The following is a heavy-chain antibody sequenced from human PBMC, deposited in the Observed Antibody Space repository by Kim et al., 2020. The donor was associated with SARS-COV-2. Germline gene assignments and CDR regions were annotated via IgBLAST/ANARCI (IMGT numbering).Heavy chain of an antibody. CDR3: ARGRRGWSLQSFFDY. Sequence: GGSLRLSCAASGFTFSSYSMNWVRQAPGKGLEWVSYISSSSSTIYYADSVKGRFTISRDNAKNSLYLQMNSLRAEDTAVYYCARGRRGWSLQSFFDYWGQGTLVTVSS. V-gene: IGHV3-48*04. D-gene: IGHD6-19*01. J-gene: IGHJ4*02. CDR2: ISSSSSTI. CDR1: GFTFSSYS.